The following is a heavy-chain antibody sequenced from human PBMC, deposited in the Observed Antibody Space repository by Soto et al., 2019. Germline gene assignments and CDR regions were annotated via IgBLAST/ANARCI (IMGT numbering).Heavy chain of an antibody. CDR1: GGSVSSGGYY. CDR3: ARGLTSWPTPGDY. V-gene: IGHV4-31*03. D-gene: IGHD5-12*01. J-gene: IGHJ4*02. CDR2: IYYSSST. Sequence: QEQLQESGPGLVNPPQTLSLTCTVPGGSVSSGGYYWSWIRQHPGKGLEWIGYIYYSSSTYNIPSLQSRVTISVDTSKNLFSLKLSSVTAADTAVYYCARGLTSWPTPGDYWGQGTLVTVSS.